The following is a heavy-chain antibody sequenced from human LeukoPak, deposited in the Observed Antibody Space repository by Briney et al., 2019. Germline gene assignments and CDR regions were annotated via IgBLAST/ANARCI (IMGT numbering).Heavy chain of an antibody. D-gene: IGHD6-19*01. Sequence: GGPLTLSCAPSGFTFSSYEMNWLRQAPGKGLEWISYISSSGSTIYYADSVKGRFPISRDNAKNSLYLQRNSLRAEDTAVYYCARSSGWYVWGQGTLVRVFS. CDR2: ISSSGSTI. CDR1: GFTFSSYE. V-gene: IGHV3-48*03. J-gene: IGHJ4*02. CDR3: ARSSGWYV.